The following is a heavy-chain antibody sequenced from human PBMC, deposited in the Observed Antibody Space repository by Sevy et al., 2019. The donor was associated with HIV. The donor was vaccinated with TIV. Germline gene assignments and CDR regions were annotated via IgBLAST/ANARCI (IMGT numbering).Heavy chain of an antibody. J-gene: IGHJ4*02. CDR1: GFSLSSYS. CDR3: ARGVGVVGGVIDS. V-gene: IGHV3-21*01. D-gene: IGHD3-10*01. Sequence: GGSLRLSCAASGFSLSSYSMNWVRQAPGKGLEWVSSISSRNIYIYYVDSVKGRFIISRDNAKNSLDLQMNSLRAEDTAVYYCARGVGVVGGVIDSWGQGALVTVSS. CDR2: ISSRNIYI.